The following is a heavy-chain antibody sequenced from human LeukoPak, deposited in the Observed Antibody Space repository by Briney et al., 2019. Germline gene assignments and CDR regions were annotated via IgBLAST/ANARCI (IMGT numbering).Heavy chain of an antibody. CDR3: ARDRDIVVDRGWFDL. Sequence: SETQSLTCAVYGGSFSTYYWSWIRQPPGKGLEWIGEISHSGSTNYNPSLKSRVTISVDTSKNQFSLKLSSVTAADTAVYYCARDRDIVVDRGWFDLWGQGTLVTVSS. J-gene: IGHJ5*02. V-gene: IGHV4-34*01. D-gene: IGHD2-15*01. CDR2: ISHSGST. CDR1: GGSFSTYY.